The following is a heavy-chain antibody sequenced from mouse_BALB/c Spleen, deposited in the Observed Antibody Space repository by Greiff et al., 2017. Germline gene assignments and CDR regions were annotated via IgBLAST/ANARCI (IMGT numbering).Heavy chain of an antibody. CDR2: ISYSGST. CDR1: GYSITSDYA. V-gene: IGHV3-2*02. J-gene: IGHJ2*01. CDR3: ARGGANWDLFDY. D-gene: IGHD4-1*01. Sequence: VQLQQSGPGLVKPSQSLSLTCTVTGYSITSDYAWNWIRQFPGNKLEWMGYISYSGSTSYNPSLKSRISITRDTSKNQFFLQLNSVTTEDTATYYCARGGANWDLFDYWGQGTTLTVSS.